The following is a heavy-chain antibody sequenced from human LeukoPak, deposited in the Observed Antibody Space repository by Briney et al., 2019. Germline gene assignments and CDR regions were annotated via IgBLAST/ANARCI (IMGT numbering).Heavy chain of an antibody. V-gene: IGHV4-4*02. CDR2: IYHSGTT. CDR1: GGSISSSNW. CDR3: ARMSTSGPFFDY. Sequence: SETLSLTCAVSGGSISSSNWWSWVRQPPGKGLEWIGEIYHSGTTNYNPSLKSRVTISVDTSKNQFSLKLNSVTAADTAVYFCARMSTSGPFFDYWGQGTLVTVSS. D-gene: IGHD5/OR15-5a*01. J-gene: IGHJ4*02.